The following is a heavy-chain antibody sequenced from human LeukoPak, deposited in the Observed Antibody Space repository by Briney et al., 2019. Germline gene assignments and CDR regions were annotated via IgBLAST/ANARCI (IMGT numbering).Heavy chain of an antibody. J-gene: IGHJ3*02. CDR3: ARYSGSYPHDAFDI. D-gene: IGHD1-26*01. V-gene: IGHV4-4*02. Sequence: TSGTLSLTCAVSGGSISSSNWWSWVRQPPGKGLEWIGEIYHSGSTNYNPSLKSRVTISVDKSKNQFSLKLTSVTAADTAVYYCARYSGSYPHDAFDIWGQGTMVTVSS. CDR1: GGSISSSNW. CDR2: IYHSGST.